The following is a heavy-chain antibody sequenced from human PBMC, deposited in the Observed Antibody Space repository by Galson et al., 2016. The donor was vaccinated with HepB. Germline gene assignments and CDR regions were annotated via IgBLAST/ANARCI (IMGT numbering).Heavy chain of an antibody. CDR1: GGSIRSTNCY. J-gene: IGHJ6*02. CDR3: ARDRRPHSRGRYGSEYSYYCGLEV. Sequence: SETLSLTCTVSGGSIRSTNCYWGWMRQSAGMAPEWIGSLSYSGSTYYNPSLKSRVSISADTADNEFSLTLTSVTAADTAVYFCARDRRPHSRGRYGSEYSYYCGLEVWGQGTPASVSS. D-gene: IGHD6-19*01. V-gene: IGHV4-39*07. CDR2: LSYSGST.